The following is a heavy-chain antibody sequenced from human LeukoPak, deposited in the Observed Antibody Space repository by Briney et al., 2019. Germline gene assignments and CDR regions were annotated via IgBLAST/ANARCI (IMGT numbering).Heavy chain of an antibody. CDR2: INHSGST. CDR3: ASMAYDFWSGYYYYYMDV. CDR1: GGPFSGYY. V-gene: IGHV4-34*01. D-gene: IGHD3-3*01. J-gene: IGHJ6*03. Sequence: PSETLSLTCAVYGGPFSGYYWSWIRQPPGKGLEWIGEINHSGSTNYNPSLKSRVTISVDTSKNQFSLKLSSVTAADTAVYYCASMAYDFWSGYYYYYMDVWGKGTTVTVSS.